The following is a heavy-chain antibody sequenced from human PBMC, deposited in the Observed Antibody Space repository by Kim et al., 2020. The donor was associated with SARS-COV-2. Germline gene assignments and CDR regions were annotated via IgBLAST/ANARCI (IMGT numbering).Heavy chain of an antibody. CDR1: GFTFSSYA. J-gene: IGHJ4*02. D-gene: IGHD3-10*01. V-gene: IGHV3-23*01. CDR2: ISGSGDTT. CDR3: PKDRYASGSYYLDF. Sequence: GGSLRLSCAASGFTFSSYAMNWVRQAPGKGLEWVSVISGSGDTTYYADSVKGRFTISRDNSKNTLYLQMNSLRAEDTAVYYCPKDRYASGSYYLDFWGQG.